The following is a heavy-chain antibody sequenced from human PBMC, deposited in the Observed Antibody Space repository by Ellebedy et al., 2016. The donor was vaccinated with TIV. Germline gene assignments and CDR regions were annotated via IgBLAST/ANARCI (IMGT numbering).Heavy chain of an antibody. CDR2: IVPMFGSA. J-gene: IGHJ4*02. Sequence: AASVKVSCKSSGGSFSTYTVNWVRQGPGQGLEWMGGIVPMFGSANYAQKFQGRVTITADESTSTAYMELSSLRSEDTAVYYCARVRDGYNFGFDFWGQGTLVTVSS. V-gene: IGHV1-69*13. CDR3: ARVRDGYNFGFDF. D-gene: IGHD5-24*01. CDR1: GGSFSTYT.